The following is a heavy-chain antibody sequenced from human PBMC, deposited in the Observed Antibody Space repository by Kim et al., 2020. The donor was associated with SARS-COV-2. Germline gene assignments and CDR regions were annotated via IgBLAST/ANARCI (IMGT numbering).Heavy chain of an antibody. J-gene: IGHJ4*01. CDR2: ISHSGTT. Sequence: SETLSLTCAVYGGSFSGYYWSWIRQPPGKGLEWIGEISHSGTTNYIPSLKSRVTISIDTSKNQFSLKVNSVTAADTATYYCARRGYSSAWLGRCXDNWG. CDR3: ARRGYSSAWLGRCXDN. D-gene: IGHD6-19*01. CDR1: GGSFSGYY. V-gene: IGHV4-34*01.